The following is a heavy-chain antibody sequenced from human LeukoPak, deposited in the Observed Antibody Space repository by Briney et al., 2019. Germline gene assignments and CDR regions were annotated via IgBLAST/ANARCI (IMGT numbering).Heavy chain of an antibody. J-gene: IGHJ6*02. CDR3: ATSYEGYYYGMDV. D-gene: IGHD2/OR15-2a*01. CDR1: GYTFTSYD. V-gene: IGHV1-8*01. Sequence: ASVKVSCKTSGYTFTSYDINWVRQTTGQGLEWMGWMNPNSGDTGYAQKFQGRVTMTWNPSTSTAYMELSTLRSEDRAVYYCATSYEGYYYGMDVWGQGTTVTVSS. CDR2: MNPNSGDT.